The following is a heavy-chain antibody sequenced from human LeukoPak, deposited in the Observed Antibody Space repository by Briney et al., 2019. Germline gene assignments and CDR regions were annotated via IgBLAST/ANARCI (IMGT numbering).Heavy chain of an antibody. V-gene: IGHV4-39*07. CDR2: INHSGST. CDR3: ARVKDPGGYYYYIDV. D-gene: IGHD3-16*01. J-gene: IGHJ6*03. Sequence: SETLSLTCTVSGGSTSSSSYYWGWIRQPPGKGLEWIGEINHSGSTNYNPSLKSRVTISVDTSKTQFSLKLSSVTAADTAVYYCARVKDPGGYYYYIDVWGKGTTVTVSS. CDR1: GGSTSSSSYY.